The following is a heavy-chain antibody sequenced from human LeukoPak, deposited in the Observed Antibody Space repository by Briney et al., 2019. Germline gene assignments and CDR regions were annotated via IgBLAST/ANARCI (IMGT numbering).Heavy chain of an antibody. V-gene: IGHV3-11*01. CDR3: ASPRAAYYYDSSGYYRSPFDY. D-gene: IGHD3-22*01. CDR1: GFTFSNVW. CDR2: ISSSGSTI. Sequence: GGSLRLSCVASGFTFSNVWMSWVRQAPGKGLEWVSYISSSGSTIYYADSVKGRFTISRDNAKNSLYLQMNSLRAEDTAVYYCASPRAAYYYDSSGYYRSPFDYWGQGTLVTVSS. J-gene: IGHJ4*02.